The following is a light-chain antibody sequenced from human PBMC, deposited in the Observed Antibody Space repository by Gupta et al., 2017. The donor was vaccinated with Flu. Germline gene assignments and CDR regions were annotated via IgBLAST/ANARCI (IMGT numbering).Light chain of an antibody. CDR3: SSYAGNNIVI. J-gene: IGLJ2*01. V-gene: IGLV2-8*01. Sequence: QSALTQPPSASGSPGQSVTISCTGTSSDVGAYTFVSWYQQHPDKAPRLLIYEDTRRPSGVPDRFSGSKSGNTASLTVSGLQTEDEGDYYCSSYAGNNIVIFGGGTKLTVL. CDR1: SSDVGAYTF. CDR2: EDT.